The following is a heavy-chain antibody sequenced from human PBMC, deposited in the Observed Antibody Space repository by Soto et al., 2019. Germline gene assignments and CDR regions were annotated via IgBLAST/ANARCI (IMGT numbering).Heavy chain of an antibody. J-gene: IGHJ4*02. CDR2: LYYGGSA. V-gene: IGHV4-59*08. Sequence: QVQLQESGPGLVKPSETLSLTCTVSGGSISTYYWNWIRQPPGKGLEWIGYLYYGGSANYNPSLKSRVTISVDTSKKLSSLQLSSATAAATAVYYCARGGHCTNGVCSARDYWGQGTLVTVSS. CDR1: GGSISTYY. D-gene: IGHD2-8*01. CDR3: ARGGHCTNGVCSARDY.